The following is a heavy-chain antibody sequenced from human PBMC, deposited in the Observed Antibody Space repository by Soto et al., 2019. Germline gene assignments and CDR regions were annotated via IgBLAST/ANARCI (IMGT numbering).Heavy chain of an antibody. Sequence: EVQLVESGGGLVQPGGSLRLSCAASGFTFSSYWMHWVRQAPGKGLVWVSRINSDGSSTSYADSVKGRFTISRDNAKITLYLQMNSLSAEDTAVYYCASLDSSAAFDIWGQETMVTVSS. J-gene: IGHJ3*02. CDR3: ASLDSSAAFDI. CDR1: GFTFSSYW. V-gene: IGHV3-74*01. D-gene: IGHD3-22*01. CDR2: INSDGSST.